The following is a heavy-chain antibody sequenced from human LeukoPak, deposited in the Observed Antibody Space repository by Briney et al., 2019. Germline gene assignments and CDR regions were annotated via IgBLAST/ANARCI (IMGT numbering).Heavy chain of an antibody. CDR1: GYSFTSYW. J-gene: IGHJ4*02. CDR2: IYPGDSDT. V-gene: IGHV5-51*01. Sequence: GESLKIPCKGSGYSFTSYWIGWVRQMPGKGLEWMGIIYPGDSDTRYSPSFQGQVTISADKSISTAYLQWSSLKASDTAMYYCARHRGYYGSGSYSDYWGQGTLVTVSS. D-gene: IGHD3-10*01. CDR3: ARHRGYYGSGSYSDY.